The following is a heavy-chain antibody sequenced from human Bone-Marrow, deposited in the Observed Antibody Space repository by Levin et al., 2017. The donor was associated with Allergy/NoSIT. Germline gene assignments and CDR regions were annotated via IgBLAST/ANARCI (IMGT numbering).Heavy chain of an antibody. CDR2: VTTSHAT. D-gene: IGHD6-13*01. CDR3: AKEAGDSTWPIDY. J-gene: IGHJ4*02. CDR1: GFTFSTYA. Sequence: AGGSLRLSCAASGFTFSTYAMSWVRQAPEKGLEWVSTVTTSHATYYADSVKGRFTISRDNSQNTVYLQMSNLRVEDTAIYYCAKEAGDSTWPIDYWGQGTLVTV. V-gene: IGHV3-23*01.